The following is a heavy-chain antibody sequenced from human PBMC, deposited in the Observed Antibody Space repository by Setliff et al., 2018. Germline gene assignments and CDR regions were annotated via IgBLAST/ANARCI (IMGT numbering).Heavy chain of an antibody. CDR1: GGTFSSYA. D-gene: IGHD6-13*01. V-gene: IGHV1-69*06. CDR2: IIPIFGTA. Sequence: GASVKVSCKASGGTFSSYAISWVRQAPGQGLEWMGRIIPIFGTANYAQKFQGRVTITADKSTSTAYMELSSLRSEDTAVYYCARGRAYSSSWFLWFDPWGQGTLVTVSS. CDR3: ARGRAYSSSWFLWFDP. J-gene: IGHJ5*02.